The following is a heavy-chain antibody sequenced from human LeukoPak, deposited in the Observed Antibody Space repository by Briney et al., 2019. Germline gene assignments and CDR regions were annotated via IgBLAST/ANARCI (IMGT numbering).Heavy chain of an antibody. CDR3: ARRITIFGVVQMIDY. D-gene: IGHD3-3*01. CDR2: IYYSGST. Sequence: SETLSLTCTVSGGSISSSSYYWGWIRQPPGKGLEWIGSIYYSGSTYYNPSLKSRVTISVDTPKNQFSLKLSSVTAADTAVYYCARRITIFGVVQMIDYWGQGTLVTVSS. V-gene: IGHV4-39*01. J-gene: IGHJ4*02. CDR1: GGSISSSSYY.